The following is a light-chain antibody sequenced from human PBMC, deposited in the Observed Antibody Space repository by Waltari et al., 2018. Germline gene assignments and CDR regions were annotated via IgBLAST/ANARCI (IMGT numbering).Light chain of an antibody. Sequence: EIVFTQSPATLSLSPGERATLSCRASQSVSSYLAWYQQKPGQAPMLLIYDASNRATGIPARFSGSGSGTDFTLTISSLEPEDFAVYYCQQRSNWPPWTFGQGTKVEIK. CDR3: QQRSNWPPWT. J-gene: IGKJ1*01. CDR2: DAS. V-gene: IGKV3-11*01. CDR1: QSVSSY.